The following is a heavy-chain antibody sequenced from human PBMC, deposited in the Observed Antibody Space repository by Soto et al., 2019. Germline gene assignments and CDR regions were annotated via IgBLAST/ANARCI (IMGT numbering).Heavy chain of an antibody. CDR2: ILPADSDT. V-gene: IGHV5-51*01. CDR1: GYSFTNYW. D-gene: IGHD4-17*01. CDR3: ASGPTVLDS. Sequence: PGESLKSSCKTSGYSFTNYWIAWVRQMPGKGLEWMGIILPADSDTRYSPSFQGQVTISADKSISTAYLQWSSLKASDTAMYYCASGPTVLDSWGQGTLVTVSS. J-gene: IGHJ4*02.